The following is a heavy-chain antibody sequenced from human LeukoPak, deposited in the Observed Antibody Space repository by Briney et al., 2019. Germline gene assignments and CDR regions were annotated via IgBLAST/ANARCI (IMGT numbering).Heavy chain of an antibody. Sequence: GSLRLSCAASGFTFSSYWMHWVRQRPGKGLVWVSRIHLDGRTTNYADSVKGRFTISRDNAKNTLYLEMNSLRPEDTAVYYCARGWSPSDYWGQGTLVSVS. J-gene: IGHJ4*02. CDR1: GFTFSSYW. V-gene: IGHV3-74*01. D-gene: IGHD1-26*01. CDR2: IHLDGRTT. CDR3: ARGWSPSDY.